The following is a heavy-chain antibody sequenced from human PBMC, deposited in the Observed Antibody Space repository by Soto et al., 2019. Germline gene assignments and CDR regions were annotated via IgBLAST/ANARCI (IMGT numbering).Heavy chain of an antibody. CDR2: IANDGSNK. J-gene: IGHJ4*02. D-gene: IGHD1-26*01. CDR3: AKSPKIRIVGVTYFDY. V-gene: IGHV3-30*18. CDR1: GFIFSDYA. Sequence: QVQLVESGGGVVQPGRSLRLSCAASGFIFSDYAMHWIRYVPGKGLEWVALIANDGSNKYYADSVKGRFTISRDNSKNTLSLQRNSLRAEDAAVYYCAKSPKIRIVGVTYFDYWGQGALVTVSS.